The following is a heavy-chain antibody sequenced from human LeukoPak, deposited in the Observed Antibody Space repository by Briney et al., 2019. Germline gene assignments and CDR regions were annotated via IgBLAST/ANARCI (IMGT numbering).Heavy chain of an antibody. J-gene: IGHJ5*02. CDR2: IYPGDPDT. CDR3: ARHVTTTAVSWFDP. D-gene: IGHD1-1*01. CDR1: GYSFTSYW. Sequence: GESLKISCKGSGYSFTSYWIGWVRPMPGKGLEWMGIIYPGDPDTRYSPSFQGQVTISADKSISTAYLQWSSLKASDTAMYCCARHVTTTAVSWFDPWGQGTLVTVSS. V-gene: IGHV5-51*01.